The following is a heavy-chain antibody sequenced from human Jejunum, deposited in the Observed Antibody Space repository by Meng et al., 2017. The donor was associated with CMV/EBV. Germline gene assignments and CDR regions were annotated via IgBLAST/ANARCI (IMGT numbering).Heavy chain of an antibody. CDR2: INGGATTS. CDR3: TVQKIGVGVFDC. V-gene: IGHV3-74*01. J-gene: IGHJ4*02. Sequence: AASGFTFSDYWMHWVRQVPGKGLVWVSHINGGATTSSHADFVNGRFTISRDNTKNTLYLQMNSLRTEDTAVYYCTVQKIGVGVFDCWGRGALVTVSS. CDR1: GFTFSDYW. D-gene: IGHD3-3*01.